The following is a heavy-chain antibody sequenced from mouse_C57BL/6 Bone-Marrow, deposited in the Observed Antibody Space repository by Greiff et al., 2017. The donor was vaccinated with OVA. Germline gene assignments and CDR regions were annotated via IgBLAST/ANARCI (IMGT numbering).Heavy chain of an antibody. J-gene: IGHJ2*01. CDR3: ARREGDTLFDY. D-gene: IGHD3-3*01. CDR1: GYTFTSYD. Sequence: QVQLKESGPELVKPGASVKLSCKASGYTFTSYDINWVKQRPGQGLEWIGWIYPRDGSTKYNEKFKGKATLTVDTSSSTAYMELHSLTSEDSAVYFCARREGDTLFDYWGQGTTLTVSS. V-gene: IGHV1-85*01. CDR2: IYPRDGST.